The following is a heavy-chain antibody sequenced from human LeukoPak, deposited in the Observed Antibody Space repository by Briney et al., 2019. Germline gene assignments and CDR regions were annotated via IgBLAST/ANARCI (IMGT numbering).Heavy chain of an antibody. CDR3: ARHYSSSSEDNWFDP. CDR2: IHYSGST. Sequence: SETLSLTCTVSGGSISSGDYYWSWIRQHPGKGLEWIGYIHYSGSTYYNPSLKSRVTISVDTSKNQFSLKLSSVTAADTAVYYCARHYSSSSEDNWFDPWGQGTLVTVSS. V-gene: IGHV4-30-4*08. J-gene: IGHJ5*02. CDR1: GGSISSGDYY. D-gene: IGHD6-6*01.